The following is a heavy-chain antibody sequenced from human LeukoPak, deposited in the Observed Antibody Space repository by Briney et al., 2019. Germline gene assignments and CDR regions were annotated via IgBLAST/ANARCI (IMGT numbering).Heavy chain of an antibody. D-gene: IGHD1-26*01. Sequence: GGSLRLSCAASGFTFSDHYMDWVRQAPGKGLEWVGRARNKAKSYTKQYAASVKGRFTISRDDSKNTAYLQMNSLRAEDTAVYYCAKDEGEVGATNSDYWGQGTLVTVSS. CDR2: ARNKAKSYTK. CDR1: GFTFSDHY. J-gene: IGHJ4*02. CDR3: AKDEGEVGATNSDY. V-gene: IGHV3-72*01.